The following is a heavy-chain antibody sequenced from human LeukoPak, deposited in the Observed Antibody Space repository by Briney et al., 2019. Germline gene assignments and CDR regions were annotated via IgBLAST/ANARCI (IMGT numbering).Heavy chain of an antibody. CDR3: AKDVKYNWNYIDY. Sequence: GGSLRLSCAASAFTFSRYSMNWVRQAPGKGLEWVSSISGSSSYIYYADSVKGRFTISRDNAKNSLYLQMNSLRAEDTALYYCAKDVKYNWNYIDYWGQGALVTVSS. V-gene: IGHV3-21*01. CDR1: AFTFSRYS. J-gene: IGHJ4*02. D-gene: IGHD1-20*01. CDR2: ISGSSSYI.